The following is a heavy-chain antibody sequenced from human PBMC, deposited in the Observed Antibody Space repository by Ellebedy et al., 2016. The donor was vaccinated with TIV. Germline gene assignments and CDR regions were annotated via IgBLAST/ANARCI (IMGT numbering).Heavy chain of an antibody. CDR2: MSTSSTYI. D-gene: IGHD4-17*01. J-gene: IGHJ6*02. Sequence: PGGSLRLSCAASGFTFSSYIMNWVRQAPGKGLEWVSSMSTSSTYIYYADSVKGRFTISRDNAKNSLFLQMNSLRAEDTAVYYCSRPSTVTTPYYYRMDVWGQGTTVTVSS. CDR3: SRPSTVTTPYYYRMDV. V-gene: IGHV3-21*01. CDR1: GFTFSSYI.